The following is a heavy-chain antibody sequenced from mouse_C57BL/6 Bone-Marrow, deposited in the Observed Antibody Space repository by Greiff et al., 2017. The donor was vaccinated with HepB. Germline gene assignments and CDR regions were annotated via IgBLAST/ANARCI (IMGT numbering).Heavy chain of an antibody. CDR3: TVVAHYYAMDY. J-gene: IGHJ4*01. Sequence: EVQVVESGAELVRPGASVKLSCTASGFNIKDDYMHWVKQRPEQGLEWIGWIDPENGDTEYASKFQGKATITADTSSNTAYLQLSSLTSEDTAVYYCTVVAHYYAMDYWGQGTSVTVSS. CDR1: GFNIKDDY. D-gene: IGHD1-1*01. V-gene: IGHV14-4*01. CDR2: IDPENGDT.